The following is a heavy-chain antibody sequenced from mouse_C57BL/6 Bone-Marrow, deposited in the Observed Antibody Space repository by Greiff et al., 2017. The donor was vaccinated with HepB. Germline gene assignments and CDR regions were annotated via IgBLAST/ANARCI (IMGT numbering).Heavy chain of an antibody. CDR2: IDPENGDT. D-gene: IGHD2-5*01. V-gene: IGHV14-4*01. CDR3: TTPSIVTRYYYAMDY. CDR1: GFNIKDDY. J-gene: IGHJ4*01. Sequence: EVKLVESGAELVRPGASVKLSCTASGFNIKDDYMHWVKQRPEQGLEWIGWIDPENGDTEYASKFQGKATITADTSSNTAYLQLSSLTSEDTAVYYCTTPSIVTRYYYAMDYWGQGTSVTVSS.